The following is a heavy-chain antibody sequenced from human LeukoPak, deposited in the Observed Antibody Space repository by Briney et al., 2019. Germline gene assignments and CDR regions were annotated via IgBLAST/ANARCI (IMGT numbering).Heavy chain of an antibody. CDR2: ISYDGSNK. V-gene: IGHV3-30*18. CDR1: GFTFSSYG. D-gene: IGHD2-15*01. Sequence: PGGSLRLSCAASGFTFSSYGMHWVRQAPGKGLEWVAVISYDGSNKYYADSVKGRFTISRDNSKNTLYLQMNSLRAEDTAVYYCANTISGGSQLRLYYYYGMDVWGQGATVTASS. CDR3: ANTISGGSQLRLYYYYGMDV. J-gene: IGHJ6*01.